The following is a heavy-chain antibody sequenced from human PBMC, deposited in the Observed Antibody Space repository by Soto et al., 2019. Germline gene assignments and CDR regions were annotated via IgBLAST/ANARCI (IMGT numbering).Heavy chain of an antibody. V-gene: IGHV3-21*01. CDR1: GFTFSSYS. CDR2: ISSSSSYI. Sequence: GGSLRLSCAASGFTFSSYSMNWVRQAPGKGLEWVSSISSSSSYIYYADSVKGRFTISRDNAKNSLYLQMNSLRAEDTAVYYWATKRPLPPRAFDIWGQGTMVTVSS. J-gene: IGHJ3*02. CDR3: ATKRPLPPRAFDI.